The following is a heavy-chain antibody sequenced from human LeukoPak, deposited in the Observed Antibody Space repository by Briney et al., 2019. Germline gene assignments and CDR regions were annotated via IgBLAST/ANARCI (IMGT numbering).Heavy chain of an antibody. CDR1: GYTFTSYY. CDR3: ARDAPVVRGAIIAFDY. CDR2: INPSGGST. D-gene: IGHD3-10*01. Sequence: ASVKVSCKASGYTFTSYYMHWVRQAPGQALEWMGIINPSGGSTSYAQKFQGRVTMTRDTSTSTVYMELSSLRSEDTAVYYCARDAPVVRGAIIAFDYWGQGTLVTVSS. J-gene: IGHJ4*02. V-gene: IGHV1-46*01.